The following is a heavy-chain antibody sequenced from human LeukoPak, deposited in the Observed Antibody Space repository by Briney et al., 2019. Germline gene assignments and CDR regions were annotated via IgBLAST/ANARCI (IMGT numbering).Heavy chain of an antibody. J-gene: IGHJ5*02. CDR2: IILNSGGT. D-gene: IGHD5-18*01. V-gene: IGHV1-2*07. Sequence: ASVKVSCKASGYTFTGYYMHWMRQGPGQGLEWMGWIILNSGGTNYAPKFQGRVTITRDTSISTAYMELTRLRSDDTAVYYCARGSALVTTYRGGNWFDPWGQGTLVTVSS. CDR3: ARGSALVTTYRGGNWFDP. CDR1: GYTFTGYY.